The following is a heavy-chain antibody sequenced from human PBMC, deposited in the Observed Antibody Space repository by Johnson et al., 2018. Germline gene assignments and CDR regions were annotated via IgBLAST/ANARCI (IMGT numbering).Heavy chain of an antibody. Sequence: VQLVESGGGLVKPGGSLRLSCAASGFTLRSYSMNWVRQAPGKGLEWVSSISRTSSYIYYADSVKGRFTISRDNAKNSLYLQMNSLRADDTAVYYCARAPPVSSVFSYDYYMDVWGKGTTVTFSS. CDR1: GFTLRSYS. J-gene: IGHJ6*03. V-gene: IGHV3-21*01. D-gene: IGHD6-19*01. CDR2: ISRTSSYI. CDR3: ARAPPVSSVFSYDYYMDV.